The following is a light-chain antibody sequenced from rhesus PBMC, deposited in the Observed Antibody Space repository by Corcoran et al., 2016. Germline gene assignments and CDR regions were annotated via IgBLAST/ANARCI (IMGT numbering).Light chain of an antibody. V-gene: IGKV3S9*01. CDR1: QSVNSY. CDR3: LQSSNWLT. Sequence: EIVLTQSPATLSLSPGERATLSCRASQSVNSYLAWYQQKPGQAPRLLIYGASSRATGNPDRFSGSGSGTEFTLTIRSLGPEDIGVYFCLQSSNWLTFGGGTKVELK. CDR2: GAS. J-gene: IGKJ4*01.